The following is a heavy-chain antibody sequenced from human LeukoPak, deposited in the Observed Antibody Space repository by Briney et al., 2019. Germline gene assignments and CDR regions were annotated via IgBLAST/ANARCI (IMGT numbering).Heavy chain of an antibody. Sequence: PGGSLRPSCAASGFTFSTYGMHWVRQAPGKGLEWVAIIAYDTSNKDYADSVMGRFTISRDNSKNMLYLQMNSLRPEDTAVYYCVKERITMIRGFTTYYFDYWGQGTLVTVSS. D-gene: IGHD3-10*01. J-gene: IGHJ4*02. CDR3: VKERITMIRGFTTYYFDY. CDR1: GFTFSTYG. CDR2: IAYDTSNK. V-gene: IGHV3-30*18.